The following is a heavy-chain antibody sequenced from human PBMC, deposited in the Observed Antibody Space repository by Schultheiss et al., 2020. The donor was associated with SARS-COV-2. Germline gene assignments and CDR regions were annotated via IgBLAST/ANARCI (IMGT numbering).Heavy chain of an antibody. J-gene: IGHJ6*02. V-gene: IGHV3-33*01. Sequence: GGSLRLSCAASGFTFSSYGMHWVRQAPGKGLEWVAVIWYDGSNKYYADSVKGRFTISRDNSKNTLYLQMNSLRAEDTAVYYCAREPSSSSRIYYYYYGMDVWGQGTTVTVSS. CDR2: IWYDGSNK. CDR1: GFTFSSYG. CDR3: AREPSSSSRIYYYYYGMDV. D-gene: IGHD6-6*01.